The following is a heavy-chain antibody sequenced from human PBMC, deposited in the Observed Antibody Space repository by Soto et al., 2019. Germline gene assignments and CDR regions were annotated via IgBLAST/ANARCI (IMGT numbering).Heavy chain of an antibody. D-gene: IGHD6-13*01. Sequence: ASVKVSCKASGYTFTGYYMHWVRQAPGQGLEWMGWINPNSGGTNYAQKFQGWVTMTRDTSISTAYMELSRLRSDDTAVYYCARARDSSSWSVPEAFDIWGQGXMVTVSS. CDR3: ARARDSSSWSVPEAFDI. J-gene: IGHJ3*02. CDR1: GYTFTGYY. V-gene: IGHV1-2*04. CDR2: INPNSGGT.